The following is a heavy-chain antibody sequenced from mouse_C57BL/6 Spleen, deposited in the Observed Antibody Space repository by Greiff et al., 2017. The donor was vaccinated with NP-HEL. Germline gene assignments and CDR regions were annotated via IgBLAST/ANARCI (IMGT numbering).Heavy chain of an antibody. CDR1: GYTFTSYW. CDR3: ATTVVATYWYFDV. Sequence: QVQLQQPGAELVKPGASVKLSCKASGYTFTSYWMHWVKQRPGQGLEWIGMIHPNSGSTNYNEKFKSKATLTVDKSSSTAYMQLSSLTSEDSAVYYCATTVVATYWYFDVWGTVTTVTVSS. CDR2: IHPNSGST. J-gene: IGHJ1*03. D-gene: IGHD1-1*01. V-gene: IGHV1-64*01.